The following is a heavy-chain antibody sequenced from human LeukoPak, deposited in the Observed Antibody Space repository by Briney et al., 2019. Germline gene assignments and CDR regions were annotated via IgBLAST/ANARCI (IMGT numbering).Heavy chain of an antibody. CDR1: GYTLTELS. V-gene: IGHV1-24*01. D-gene: IGHD3-22*01. J-gene: IGHJ4*02. Sequence: ASVKVSCKVSGYTLTELSMHWVRQAPGKGLEWMGGFDAEDGETIYAQKFQGRVTMTEDTSTDTAYMELSSLRSEDTAVYYCATYYYDSSGEGFIDYWGQGTLVTVSS. CDR2: FDAEDGET. CDR3: ATYYYDSSGEGFIDY.